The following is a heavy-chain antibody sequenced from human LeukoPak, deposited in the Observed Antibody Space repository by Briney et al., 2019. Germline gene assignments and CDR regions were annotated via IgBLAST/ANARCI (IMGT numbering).Heavy chain of an antibody. CDR2: IIPIFGTA. CDR1: GGTFSSYA. D-gene: IGHD3-22*01. J-gene: IGHJ4*02. V-gene: IGHV1-69*01. Sequence: SVKVSCKASGGTFSSYAISWVRQAPGQGLEWMGGIIPIFGTANYAQKFQGRVTITADESTSTAYMELSSLRSEDTAVYYCARDGYYYDSSGYYFDYWGQGTLVTASS. CDR3: ARDGYYYDSSGYYFDY.